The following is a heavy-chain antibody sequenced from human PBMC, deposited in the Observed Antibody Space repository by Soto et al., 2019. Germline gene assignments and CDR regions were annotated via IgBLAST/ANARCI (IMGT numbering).Heavy chain of an antibody. Sequence: ASVKVSCKASGYTFTGYYMHWVRQAPGQGLEWMGWINPNSGGTNYAQKFQGWVTMTRDTSISTAYMELSRLRSDDTAVYYCARSGVPAANDNWFDPWGQGTLVTVSS. D-gene: IGHD2-2*01. V-gene: IGHV1-2*04. CDR2: INPNSGGT. CDR3: ARSGVPAANDNWFDP. J-gene: IGHJ5*02. CDR1: GYTFTGYY.